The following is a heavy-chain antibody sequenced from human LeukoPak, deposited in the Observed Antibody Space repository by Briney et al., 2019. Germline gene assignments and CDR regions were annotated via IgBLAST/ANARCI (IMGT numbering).Heavy chain of an antibody. V-gene: IGHV5-51*01. D-gene: IGHD6-19*01. Sequence: GSPPHTSTTASGNSITCYWIGGGRPMPGRRLEWMGIIYTGDSDTRYSPSYQGQVTISADQSLSTAYLQWSSLKASDTAMYYCARRETPRSYIAVADNDAFDIWGEGTMVSVSS. CDR3: ARRETPRSYIAVADNDAFDI. J-gene: IGHJ3*02. CDR2: IYTGDSDT. CDR1: GNSITCYW.